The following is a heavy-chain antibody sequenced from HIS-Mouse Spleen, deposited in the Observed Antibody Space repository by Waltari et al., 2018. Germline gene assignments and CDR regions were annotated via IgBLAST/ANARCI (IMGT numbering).Heavy chain of an antibody. Sequence: QLQLQESGPGLGKPSETLSLTCTVSGGSLSSSSYYSGWIRQPPGKGLEWIGSIYYSGSTYYNPSLKSRVTISVDTSKNQFSLKLSSVTAADTAVYYCAREIPYSSSWYDWYFDLWGRDTLVTVSS. CDR3: AREIPYSSSWYDWYFDL. J-gene: IGHJ2*01. CDR2: IYYSGST. CDR1: GGSLSSSSYY. D-gene: IGHD6-13*01. V-gene: IGHV4-39*07.